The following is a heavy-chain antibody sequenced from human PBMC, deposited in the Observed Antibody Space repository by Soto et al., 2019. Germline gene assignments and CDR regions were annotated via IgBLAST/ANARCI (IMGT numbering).Heavy chain of an antibody. D-gene: IGHD6-13*01. V-gene: IGHV4-39*01. CDR1: GGSISSSSYY. J-gene: IGHJ4*02. Sequence: SETLSLTCTVSGGSISSSSYYWGWIRQPPGKGLEWIGSIYYSGSTYYNPSLKSRVTISVDTSKNQFSLKLSSVTAADTAVYYCARHAPIARIDYWGQGTLVTVSS. CDR2: IYYSGST. CDR3: ARHAPIARIDY.